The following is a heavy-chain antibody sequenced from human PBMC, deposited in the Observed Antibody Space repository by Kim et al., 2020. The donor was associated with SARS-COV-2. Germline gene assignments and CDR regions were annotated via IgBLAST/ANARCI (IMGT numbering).Heavy chain of an antibody. V-gene: IGHV4-39*01. Sequence: SETLSLTCTVSGGSISSSSYYWGWIRQPPGKGLEWIGSIYYSGSTYYNPFLKSRVTISVDTSKNQFSLKLSSVTAADTAVYYCARLVEMATIVANYFDYWGQGTLVTVSS. J-gene: IGHJ4*02. CDR2: IYYSGST. D-gene: IGHD5-12*01. CDR3: ARLVEMATIVANYFDY. CDR1: GGSISSSSYY.